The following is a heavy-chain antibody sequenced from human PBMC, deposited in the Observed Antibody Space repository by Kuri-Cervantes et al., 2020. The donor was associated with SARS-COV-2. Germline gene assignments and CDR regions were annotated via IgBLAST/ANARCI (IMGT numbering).Heavy chain of an antibody. J-gene: IGHJ3*02. CDR3: ARSRITMIVDQSGAFDI. V-gene: IGHV4-61*09. CDR2: IYASGNT. Sequence: LRLSCTVSGDSIGSGSYYWSWIRQPAGKGLEWIGHIYASGNTNYNPSLKSRVTISVDTSKNQFSLKLSSVTAADTAVYYCARSRITMIVDQSGAFDIWGQGTMVTVSS. CDR1: GDSIGSGSYY. D-gene: IGHD3-22*01.